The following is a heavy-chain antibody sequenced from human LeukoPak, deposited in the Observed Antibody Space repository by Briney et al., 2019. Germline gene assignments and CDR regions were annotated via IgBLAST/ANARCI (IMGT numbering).Heavy chain of an antibody. CDR3: ARENNFGSGMDV. V-gene: IGHV3-66*01. D-gene: IGHD3-10*01. J-gene: IGHJ6*02. Sequence: GGSLRLSCAASGFTVSSNYMSWVRQAPGKGLEWVSVIYSGGSTYYADSVKGRFTISRDNSKNTVYLQMNSLRAEDTAIYYCARENNFGSGMDVWGQGTTVTVSS. CDR2: IYSGGST. CDR1: GFTVSSNY.